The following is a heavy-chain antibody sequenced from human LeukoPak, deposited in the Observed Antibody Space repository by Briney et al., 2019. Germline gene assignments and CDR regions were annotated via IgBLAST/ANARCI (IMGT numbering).Heavy chain of an antibody. J-gene: IGHJ1*01. D-gene: IGHD1-7*01. CDR2: IYPTGTT. Sequence: SETLSLTCTVSGGSIRGSSYYWGWIRQPPGKGLECVGNIYPTGTTYYNPSLKNRVTISIDTSKSQFSLRLSSVTAADTAVYYCVQNIPGTIEHWGQGTLVTVSS. V-gene: IGHV4-39*01. CDR1: GGSIRGSSYY. CDR3: VQNIPGTIEH.